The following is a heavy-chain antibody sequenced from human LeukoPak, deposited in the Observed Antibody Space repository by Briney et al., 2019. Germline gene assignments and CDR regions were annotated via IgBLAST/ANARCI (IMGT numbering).Heavy chain of an antibody. CDR2: IYSGGST. D-gene: IGHD2-15*01. V-gene: IGHV3-66*01. J-gene: IGHJ4*02. CDR3: AREGVVANGDY. Sequence: GGSLRLSCAASGFTVSSNYMSWVRQAPGKGLEWVSVIYSGGSTYYADSVKGRFTISRDNSKNTLYLQVNSLRVEDTAVYYCAREGVVANGDYWGQGTLVTVSS. CDR1: GFTVSSNY.